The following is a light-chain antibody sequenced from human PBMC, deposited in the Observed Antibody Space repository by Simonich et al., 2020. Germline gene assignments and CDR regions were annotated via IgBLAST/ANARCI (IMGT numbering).Light chain of an antibody. CDR2: KVS. Sequence: DVVMTQSPLSLPVTLGQPASISCRSSQSLVHSDGKTYLNWFQQRPGQSPRRLIYKVSNRYSGVPDRFSGSGSGTDFTLKISRVEAEDVGVYYCMQGTHWPPITFGQGTRLEIK. J-gene: IGKJ5*01. V-gene: IGKV2-30*02. CDR1: QSLVHSDGKTY. CDR3: MQGTHWPPIT.